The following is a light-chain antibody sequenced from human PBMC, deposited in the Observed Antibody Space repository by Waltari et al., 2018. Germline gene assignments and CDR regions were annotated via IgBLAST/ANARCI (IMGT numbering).Light chain of an antibody. CDR2: AAA. Sequence: DIQMTQSPSSLSASVGDRVTITCRASQSISTYLNWYNQQSGTIPNLLIYAAASLQSGVPSRFSGSGSGTDFTLTISRLQPEDFATYYCQQTYTSPPTFGQGTKVEIK. V-gene: IGKV1-39*01. CDR1: QSISTY. J-gene: IGKJ1*01. CDR3: QQTYTSPPT.